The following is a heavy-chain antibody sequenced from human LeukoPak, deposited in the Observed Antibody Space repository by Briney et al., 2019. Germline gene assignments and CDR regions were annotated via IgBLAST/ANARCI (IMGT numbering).Heavy chain of an antibody. CDR1: GGSISSGSYY. CDR2: IYTSGST. D-gene: IGHD6-13*01. V-gene: IGHV4-61*02. J-gene: IGHJ4*02. CDR3: ARGSGSSSWYVWLFDY. Sequence: PSETLSLTCTVSGGSISSGSYYWCWIRQPAGKGLEWIGRIYTSGSTNYNPSLKSRVTISVDTSKNQFSLKLSSVTAADTAVYYCARGSGSSSWYVWLFDYWGQGTLVTVSS.